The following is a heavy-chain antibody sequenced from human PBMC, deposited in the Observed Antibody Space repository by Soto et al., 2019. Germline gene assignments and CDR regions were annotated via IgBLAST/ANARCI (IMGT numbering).Heavy chain of an antibody. J-gene: IGHJ3*02. D-gene: IGHD3-3*01. CDR2: IYYSGST. Sequence: PSETLSLTCTVSGGSISSGGYYWSWIRQHPGKGLEWIGYIYYSGSTYYNPSLKSRVTISVDTSKNQFSLKLSSVTAADTAVYYCARTTYYDFWSGYYTPNAFDIWGQGTMVTVSS. V-gene: IGHV4-31*03. CDR1: GGSISSGGYY. CDR3: ARTTYYDFWSGYYTPNAFDI.